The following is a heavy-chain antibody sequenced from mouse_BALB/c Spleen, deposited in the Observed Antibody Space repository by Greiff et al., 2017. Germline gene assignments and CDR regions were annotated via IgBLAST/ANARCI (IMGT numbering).Heavy chain of an antibody. CDR3: AGVYYDHGGCAY. D-gene: IGHD2-4*01. V-gene: IGHV1-69*02. J-gene: IGHJ3*01. Sequence: VQLQQPGAELVKPGASVKLSCKASGYTFTSYWMHWVKQRPGQGLEWIGEIDPSDSYTNYNQKFKGKATLTVDKSSSTAYMQLSSLTSEDSAVYYCAGVYYDHGGCAYWGEGTLGTVSA. CDR2: IDPSDSYT. CDR1: GYTFTSYW.